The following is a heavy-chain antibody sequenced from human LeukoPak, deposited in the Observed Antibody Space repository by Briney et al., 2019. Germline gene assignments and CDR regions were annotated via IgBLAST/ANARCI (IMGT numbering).Heavy chain of an antibody. CDR3: ARDRPDTALDY. CDR1: GGSISSYY. V-gene: IGHV4-59*01. D-gene: IGHD5-18*01. CDR2: IYYSGST. J-gene: IGHJ4*02. Sequence: SETLSLTCTVSGGSISSYYWSWIRQPPGKGLEWIGYIYYSGSTNYNPSLKRRVTISVDTSKNQFSLKLSSVTAADTAVYYCARDRPDTALDYWGQGTLVTVSS.